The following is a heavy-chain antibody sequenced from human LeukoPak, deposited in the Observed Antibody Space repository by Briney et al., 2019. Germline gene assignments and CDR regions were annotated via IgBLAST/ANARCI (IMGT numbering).Heavy chain of an antibody. CDR3: TRVIVATKDY. CDR1: GFTFCDYA. CDR2: IRSKAYGGTP. D-gene: IGHD5-12*01. Sequence: GGSLRLSCTGSGFTFCDYAVNWVRQAPGKGLEGGGFIRSKAYGGTPEYAASVKARFTISRDDSKSIAYLQMNSLKTEDTAVYYCTRVIVATKDYWGQGTLVTVSS. V-gene: IGHV3-49*04. J-gene: IGHJ4*02.